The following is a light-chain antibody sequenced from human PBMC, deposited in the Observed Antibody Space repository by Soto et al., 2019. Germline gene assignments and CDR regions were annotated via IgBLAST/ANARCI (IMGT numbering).Light chain of an antibody. CDR3: CSYAGSAYV. CDR2: DVT. CDR1: SSDVGGYNY. Sequence: QSVLTQPRSVSGSPGQSVTISCTGTSSDVGGYNYVSWYRQYPGKAPKLMIYDVTERPSGVPDRFSGSKSGNTASLAISGLQAEDEADYYCCSYAGSAYVFGTGTKVTVL. V-gene: IGLV2-11*01. J-gene: IGLJ1*01.